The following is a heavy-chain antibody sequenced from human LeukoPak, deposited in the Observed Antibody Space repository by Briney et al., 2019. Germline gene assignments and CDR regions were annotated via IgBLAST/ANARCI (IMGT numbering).Heavy chain of an antibody. CDR3: ARLAPGIKSPFDY. CDR1: GGSISSSSYY. V-gene: IGHV4-39*07. Sequence: SETLSLTCTVSGGSISSSSYYWGWIRQPPGKGLEWIGSIYYSGSTYYNPSLKSRVTVSVDTSKNQFSLKLSSVTAADTAVYYCARLAPGIKSPFDYWGQGTLVTVSS. D-gene: IGHD1-14*01. CDR2: IYYSGST. J-gene: IGHJ4*02.